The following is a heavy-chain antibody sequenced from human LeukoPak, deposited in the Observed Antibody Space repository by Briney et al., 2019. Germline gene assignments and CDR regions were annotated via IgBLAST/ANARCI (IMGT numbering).Heavy chain of an antibody. D-gene: IGHD5-18*01. J-gene: IGHJ3*02. V-gene: IGHV4-39*07. Sequence: SETLSLTCTVSGGSISSSSYYWGWIRQPPGKGLEWIGSIYYSGSTYYNPSLKSRVTISVDTSKNQFSLKLSSVTAADTAVYYCARDGSYGYGTDAFDIWGQGTMVTVSS. CDR3: ARDGSYGYGTDAFDI. CDR2: IYYSGST. CDR1: GGSISSSSYY.